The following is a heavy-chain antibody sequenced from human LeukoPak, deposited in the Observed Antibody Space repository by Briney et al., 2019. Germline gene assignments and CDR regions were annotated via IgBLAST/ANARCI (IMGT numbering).Heavy chain of an antibody. D-gene: IGHD2-15*01. V-gene: IGHV3-74*01. CDR1: GFTFSNYW. CDR2: ISSDESIT. CDR3: ARGPCWGGTCYSTEY. J-gene: IGHJ4*02. Sequence: PGGSLRLSCAASGFTFSNYWMHWVRQAPGKGLVWVSRISSDESITSYADSVKGRFTISRDNSKNTVDLQMNSLRAEDTAVYYCARGPCWGGTCYSTEYWGQGTLVAVSS.